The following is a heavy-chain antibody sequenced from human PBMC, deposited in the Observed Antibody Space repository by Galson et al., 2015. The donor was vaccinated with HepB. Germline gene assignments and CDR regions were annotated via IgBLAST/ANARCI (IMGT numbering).Heavy chain of an antibody. D-gene: IGHD1-26*01. CDR3: ARDRYSGSLRRRAFDI. CDR2: INHSGST. J-gene: IGHJ3*02. CDR1: GGSFSGYY. V-gene: IGHV4-34*01. Sequence: SETLSLTCAVYGGSFSGYYWSWIRQPPGKGLEWIGEINHSGSTNYNPSLKSRVTISVDTSKNQFSLKLSSVTAADTAVYYCARDRYSGSLRRRAFDIWGQGTMVTVSS.